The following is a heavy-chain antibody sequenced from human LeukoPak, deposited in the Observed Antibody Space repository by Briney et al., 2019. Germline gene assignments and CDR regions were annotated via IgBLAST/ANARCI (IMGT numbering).Heavy chain of an antibody. D-gene: IGHD5-18*01. V-gene: IGHV3-7*01. CDR3: ARDTGGGYSCYDC. Sequence: GGSLRLSCAASGSTFSSYWMTWIRQAPGKGPEWVANIKQDGSEKYYVDSVKGRFTISRDNAKNSLYLQMNSLRAEDTAVYYCARDTGGGYSCYDCWGQGTLVTVSS. CDR2: IKQDGSEK. J-gene: IGHJ4*02. CDR1: GSTFSSYW.